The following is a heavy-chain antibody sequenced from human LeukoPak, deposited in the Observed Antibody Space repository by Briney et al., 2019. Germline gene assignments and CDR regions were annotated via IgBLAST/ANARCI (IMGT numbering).Heavy chain of an antibody. CDR1: GFTFSSYS. D-gene: IGHD5-18*01. J-gene: IGHJ4*02. V-gene: IGHV3-21*01. CDR3: AKSRGYSYGLYYFDY. Sequence: GGSLRLSCAASGFTFSSYSMNWVRQAPGKGLEWVSSISSSSSYIYYADSVKGRFTISRDNAKNSLYLQMNSLRAEDTAVYYCAKSRGYSYGLYYFDYWGQGTLSPSPQ. CDR2: ISSSSSYI.